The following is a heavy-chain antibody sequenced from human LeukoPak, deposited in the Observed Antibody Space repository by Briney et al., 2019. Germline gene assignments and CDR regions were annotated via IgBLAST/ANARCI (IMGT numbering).Heavy chain of an antibody. CDR3: AKDPAYYYGFYGMDV. J-gene: IGHJ6*02. CDR1: GFTFSSYA. Sequence: GGSLRLSCAASGFTFSSYAMGWVRQAPGKGLEWVSAISGSGGSTYYADSVKGRFTISRDNSKNTLYLQMNSLRAEDTAVYYCAKDPAYYYGFYGMDVWGQGTTVTVSS. D-gene: IGHD3-10*01. CDR2: ISGSGGST. V-gene: IGHV3-23*01.